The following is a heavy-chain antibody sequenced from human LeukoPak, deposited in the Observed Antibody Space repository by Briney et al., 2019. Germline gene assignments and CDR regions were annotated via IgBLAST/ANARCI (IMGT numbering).Heavy chain of an antibody. CDR1: GFTFSSYS. Sequence: AGGSLRLSCAASGFTFSSYSMNWVRQAPGKGLEWVSSISSSSSYIHYADSVKGRFTISRDNAKNSLYLQMNSLRAEDTAVYYCARGIRTVVTPRWFDPWGQGTLVTVSS. CDR2: ISSSSSYI. CDR3: ARGIRTVVTPRWFDP. D-gene: IGHD4-23*01. J-gene: IGHJ5*02. V-gene: IGHV3-21*01.